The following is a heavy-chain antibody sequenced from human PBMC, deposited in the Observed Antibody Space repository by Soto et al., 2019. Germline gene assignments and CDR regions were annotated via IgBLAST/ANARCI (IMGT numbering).Heavy chain of an antibody. V-gene: IGHV3-23*01. D-gene: IGHD2-2*01. J-gene: IGHJ4*02. CDR2: INTAEAGT. Sequence: EVQLLESGGGLVQPGGSLRLFCAASGFTFTAYAMSWVRQAPGKGPEWVSSINTAEAGTNYAESVKGRFTISRDNSKNTLYLQMDSLRAEDTATYYCAKNYQFDSWGQGTLVIVSS. CDR1: GFTFTAYA. CDR3: AKNYQFDS.